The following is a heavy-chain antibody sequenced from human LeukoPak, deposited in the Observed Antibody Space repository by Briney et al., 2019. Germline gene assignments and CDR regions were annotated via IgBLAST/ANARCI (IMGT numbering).Heavy chain of an antibody. J-gene: IGHJ4*02. CDR3: AKAPDAAMVYGDY. CDR1: GFTFSSYA. Sequence: GGSLRLSCAASGFTFSSYAMRWVRQAPGKGLEWVSAISGSGGSTYYADSVKGRFTISRDNSKNTLYLQMNSLRAEDTAVYYCAKAPDAAMVYGDYWGQGTLVTVSS. CDR2: ISGSGGST. D-gene: IGHD5-18*01. V-gene: IGHV3-23*01.